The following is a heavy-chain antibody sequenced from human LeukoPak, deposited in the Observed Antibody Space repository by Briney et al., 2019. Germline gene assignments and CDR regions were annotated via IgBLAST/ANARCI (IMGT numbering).Heavy chain of an antibody. CDR2: IYYSGST. Sequence: SETLSLTCTVSGGSISSYYWSWIRQPPGKGLEWSGYIYYSGSTNYNPSLKSRVTMSVDTSKNQFSLKLSSVTAADTAVYYCARSPNWVGATRGGFDYWGQGTLVTVSS. D-gene: IGHD1-26*01. V-gene: IGHV4-59*12. CDR1: GGSISSYY. CDR3: ARSPNWVGATRGGFDY. J-gene: IGHJ4*02.